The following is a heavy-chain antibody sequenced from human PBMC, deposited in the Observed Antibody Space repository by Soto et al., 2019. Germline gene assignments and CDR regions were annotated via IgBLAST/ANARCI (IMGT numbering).Heavy chain of an antibody. CDR2: IFPGDSDT. CDR1: GYNFANYW. CDR3: EDGHTTGPDAFDI. Sequence: PGESLKISCKGSGYNFANYWIGWVRQMPGKGLEWMGMIFPGDSDTKNSPSLQGQITMSVDKSDSSAYLQWRSLKASDTAMYYCEDGHTTGPDAFDIWGQGTMVTVSS. D-gene: IGHD1-1*01. V-gene: IGHV5-51*01. J-gene: IGHJ3*02.